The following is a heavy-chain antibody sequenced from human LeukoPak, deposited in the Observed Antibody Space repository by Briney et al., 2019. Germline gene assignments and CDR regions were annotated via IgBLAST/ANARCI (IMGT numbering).Heavy chain of an antibody. D-gene: IGHD1-26*01. V-gene: IGHV4-28*01. CDR2: IHHSGST. Sequence: SETLSLTCSVSGNSISSDNWWGWIRQSPGEGLEWIGYIHHSGSTYYSSSLKSRVTMSIDTSKSQFSLKVNSVTAVDTAVYYCARKPSGSHPFDYWGQGTRATVSS. CDR3: ARKPSGSHPFDY. J-gene: IGHJ4*02. CDR1: GNSISSDNW.